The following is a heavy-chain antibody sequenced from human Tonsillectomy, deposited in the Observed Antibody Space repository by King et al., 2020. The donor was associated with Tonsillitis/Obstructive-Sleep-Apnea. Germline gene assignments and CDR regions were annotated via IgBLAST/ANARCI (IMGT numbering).Heavy chain of an antibody. CDR2: INHSGST. D-gene: IGHD2-2*01. J-gene: IGHJ5*02. CDR1: GGSFRGYY. Sequence: VQLQRWGAGLLKPSETLSLTCAVYGGSFRGYYWSWIRQPPGKGLEWIGEINHSGSTNYNPSLKSRVTISVDTSKNKFSLKLSSVTAADTALYYCAREYCSSTSCSPPDWFDPWGQGTLVTVSS. V-gene: IGHV4-34*01. CDR3: AREYCSSTSCSPPDWFDP.